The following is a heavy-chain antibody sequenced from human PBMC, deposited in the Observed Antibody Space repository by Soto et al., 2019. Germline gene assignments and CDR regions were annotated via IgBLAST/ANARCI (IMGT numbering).Heavy chain of an antibody. CDR2: ITDSSDTV. V-gene: IGHV3-48*02. D-gene: IGHD3-3*01. Sequence: GGSLRLSCVASGFSFSNYNMNWLRQAPGKGLEWVSYITDSSDTVHYADSVRGRFTISRDNAESSLYLQMNSLRDEDTAVYFCARDFGHGYYLDYWGRGTLVTVSS. J-gene: IGHJ4*02. CDR3: ARDFGHGYYLDY. CDR1: GFSFSNYN.